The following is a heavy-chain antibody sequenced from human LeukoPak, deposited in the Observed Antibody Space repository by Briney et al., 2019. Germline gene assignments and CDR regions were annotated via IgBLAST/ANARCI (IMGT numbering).Heavy chain of an antibody. D-gene: IGHD3-9*01. J-gene: IGHJ6*02. CDR3: ARDLKYYDILTGRYYYYGMDV. V-gene: IGHV3-13*04. CDR1: GFTFSSYD. CDR2: IGTAGDT. Sequence: GGSLRLSCAASGFTFSSYDMHWVRQATGKGLEWVSAIGTAGDTYYPGSVKGRFTISRENAKNSLYLQMNSLRAGDTAVYYCARDLKYYDILTGRYYYYGMDVWGQGTTVTVSS.